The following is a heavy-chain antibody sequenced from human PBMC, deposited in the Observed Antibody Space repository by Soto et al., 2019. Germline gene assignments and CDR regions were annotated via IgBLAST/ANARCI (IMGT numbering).Heavy chain of an antibody. D-gene: IGHD6-13*01. J-gene: IGHJ4*02. CDR1: GYTFISYS. V-gene: IGHV1-18*04. CDR3: AREVAHSTGWYDYFDQ. Sequence: QVQLVQSGGEVKKPGASVNISCKATGYTFISYSITWVRQAPGQGLEWMGWISTYNGNTKYAQSLQGRVTLTRDTSTNTAFMEIRGLRSDDTAIYYCAREVAHSTGWYDYFDQWGQGTLVAVS. CDR2: ISTYNGNT.